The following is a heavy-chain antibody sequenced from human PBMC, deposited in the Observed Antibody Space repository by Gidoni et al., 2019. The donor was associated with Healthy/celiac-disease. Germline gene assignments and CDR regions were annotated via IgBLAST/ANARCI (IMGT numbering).Heavy chain of an antibody. CDR2: IRGSGGST. CDR1: GFTFSSSA. D-gene: IGHD2-2*01. Sequence: EVQLFESGGGLVQPGGSLRLSCAASGFTFSSSAMSWVRQAPGKGLEWVSAIRGSGGSTYYADSVKGRFTSSRDNSKNTLYLQMNSLRAEDTAVYYCCVQLLSPSDYWGQGTLVTVSS. V-gene: IGHV3-23*01. CDR3: CVQLLSPSDY. J-gene: IGHJ4*02.